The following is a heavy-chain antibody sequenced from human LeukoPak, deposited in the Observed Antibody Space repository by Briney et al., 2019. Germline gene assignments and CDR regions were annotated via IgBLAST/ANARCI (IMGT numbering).Heavy chain of an antibody. J-gene: IGHJ4*02. CDR2: ISYDGSNK. CDR1: GFTFSSYA. D-gene: IGHD1-26*01. CDR3: ARESLKWELSPHFDY. Sequence: GGSLRLSCAASGFTFSSYAMHWVRQTPGKGLEWLAVISYDGSNKYYADSVKGRFTISRDNSKNTLYLQMNSLRAEDTAVYYCARESLKWELSPHFDYWGQGTLVTVSS. V-gene: IGHV3-30*04.